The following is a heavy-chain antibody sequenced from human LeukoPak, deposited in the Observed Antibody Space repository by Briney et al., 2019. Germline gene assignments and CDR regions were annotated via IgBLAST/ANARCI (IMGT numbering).Heavy chain of an antibody. CDR3: ARDNRIAAAGTRYYFDY. Sequence: ASVKVSCKASGGTFSSYAISWVRQAPGQGLEWMGRIIPILGIANYAQKFQGRVTITADKSTSTAYMELSSLRSEDTAVYYCARDNRIAAAGTRYYFDYWGQGTLVTVSS. J-gene: IGHJ4*02. D-gene: IGHD6-13*01. CDR2: IIPILGIA. CDR1: GGTFSSYA. V-gene: IGHV1-69*04.